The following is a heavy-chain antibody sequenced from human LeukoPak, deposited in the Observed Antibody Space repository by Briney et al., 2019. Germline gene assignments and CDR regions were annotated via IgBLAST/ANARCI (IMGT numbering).Heavy chain of an antibody. J-gene: IGHJ4*02. V-gene: IGHV4-59*12. CDR3: ARGTEYKLLLPA. CDR2: IYYSGST. D-gene: IGHD2-2*01. Sequence: PSETLSLTCTVSGGSINSFFWTWIRQPPGKGLEWIGYIYYSGSTNYNPALQSRVTISADTSKNQLSLTLHSVPAADTAVYYCARGTEYKLLLPAWGQGPLVTVPS. CDR1: GGSINSFF.